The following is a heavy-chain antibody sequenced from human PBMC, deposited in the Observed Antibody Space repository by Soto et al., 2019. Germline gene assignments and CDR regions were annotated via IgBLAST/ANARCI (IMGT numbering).Heavy chain of an antibody. CDR1: GGSISSSSYY. CDR3: ARHRDYGDYNWFDP. Sequence: PSETLSLTCTVSGGSISSSSYYWGWIRQPPGKGLEWIGSIYYSGSTYYDPSLKSRVTISVDTSKNQFSLKLSSVTAADTAVYYCARHRDYGDYNWFDPWGQGTLVTVSS. V-gene: IGHV4-39*01. J-gene: IGHJ5*02. D-gene: IGHD4-17*01. CDR2: IYYSGST.